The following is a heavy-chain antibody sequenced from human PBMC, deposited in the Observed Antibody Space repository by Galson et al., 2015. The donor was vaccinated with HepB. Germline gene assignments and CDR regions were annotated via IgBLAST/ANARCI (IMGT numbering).Heavy chain of an antibody. J-gene: IGHJ6*02. Sequence: LSLTCAVYGPSFRGNYWSWIRQFPGTGLEWSGEHNHTGSSYYKPALKSRVTISVDRSKNHFSLKLSSVSAADTAVYYCAKNKKDDGLRQHYYYGMDVWCQGTTVTVSS. CDR3: AKNKKDDGLRQHYYYGMDV. CDR2: HNHTGSS. CDR1: GPSFRGNY. D-gene: IGHD4-17*01. V-gene: IGHV4-34*01.